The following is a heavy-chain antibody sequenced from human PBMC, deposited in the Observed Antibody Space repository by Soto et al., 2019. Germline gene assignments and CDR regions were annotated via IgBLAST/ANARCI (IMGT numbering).Heavy chain of an antibody. CDR1: GGSISRGGYY. CDR2: IYYSGST. Sequence: SETLSLTCTVSGGSISRGGYYWSWIRQHPGKGLEWIGYIYYSGSTYYNPSLKSRVTISVDTSKNQFSLKLSSVTAADTAVYYCASSANDYYGSGSYYGYFDYWGQGTLVTVS. CDR3: ASSANDYYGSGSYYGYFDY. J-gene: IGHJ4*02. V-gene: IGHV4-31*03. D-gene: IGHD3-10*01.